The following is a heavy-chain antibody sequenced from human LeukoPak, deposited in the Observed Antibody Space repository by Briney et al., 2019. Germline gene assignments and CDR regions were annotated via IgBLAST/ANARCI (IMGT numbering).Heavy chain of an antibody. Sequence: PGGSLRLSCAASGFTFSSYGMSWVRQAPGKGLEWVSAISGSDVSTYYADSMKGRFTISRDNSKNSLYLQMNSLRAEDTAVYYCAKDYNRAYYYGSGFDYWGQGTLVTVSS. V-gene: IGHV3-23*01. CDR3: AKDYNRAYYYGSGFDY. J-gene: IGHJ4*02. CDR2: ISGSDVST. CDR1: GFTFSSYG. D-gene: IGHD3-10*01.